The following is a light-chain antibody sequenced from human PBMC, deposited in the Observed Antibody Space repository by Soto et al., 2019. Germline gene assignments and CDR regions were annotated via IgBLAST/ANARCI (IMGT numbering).Light chain of an antibody. CDR3: QQYGSSPLT. J-gene: IGKJ1*01. CDR2: GAS. Sequence: EIVLTQSPGTLSLSPGERATLSCRASQSLSRTSLAWYQQNPGQAPRLLIYGASNRATGIPDRFSGSGSGTDFTLTINRLEPEDFAVYYCQQYGSSPLTFGQGTKVEIK. CDR1: QSLSRTS. V-gene: IGKV3-20*01.